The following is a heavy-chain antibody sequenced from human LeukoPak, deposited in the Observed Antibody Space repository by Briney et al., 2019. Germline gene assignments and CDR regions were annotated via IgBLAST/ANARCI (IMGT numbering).Heavy chain of an antibody. V-gene: IGHV5-51*01. Sequence: GESLKISCKGSGYSFTSYWIGWVRQMPGKGLEWMGIIYPGDSDTRYSPSFQGQVTISADKSISTAYLQWSSLKASDTAMYYSARPTFGDYYYMDVWGKGTTVTVSS. D-gene: IGHD3-3*01. J-gene: IGHJ6*03. CDR2: IYPGDSDT. CDR3: ARPTFGDYYYMDV. CDR1: GYSFTSYW.